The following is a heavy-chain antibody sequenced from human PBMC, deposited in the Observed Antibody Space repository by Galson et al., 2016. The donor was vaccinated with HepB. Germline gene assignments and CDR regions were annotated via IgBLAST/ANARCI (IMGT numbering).Heavy chain of an antibody. CDR2: IRVSGGST. V-gene: IGHV3-23*01. Sequence: SLRLSCAASGFTVSSSAMSWVRQAPGKGLEWVSSIRVSGGSTFYADSVKGRFTISTDTSKSTLYLQMSSLRAGDTAVYYCAKCSVYSTGWCNSFDPWGQGTPVIVSS. J-gene: IGHJ5*02. CDR1: GFTVSSSA. CDR3: AKCSVYSTGWCNSFDP. D-gene: IGHD6-19*01.